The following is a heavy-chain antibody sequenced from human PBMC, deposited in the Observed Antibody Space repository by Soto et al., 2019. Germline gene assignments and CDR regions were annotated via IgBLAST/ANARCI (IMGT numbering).Heavy chain of an antibody. CDR2: MTGSGGDI. J-gene: IGHJ4*02. D-gene: IGHD5-12*01. V-gene: IGHV3-23*01. CDR1: GFSFSRYA. Sequence: EVQLLESGGGLVQPGGSLRLSCAASGFSFSRYAMMWVRQAPGKGQEWVAGMTGSGGDIRYADSVKGRFTISKDNSKNTLYVQMNSLRAEDTAIYYCAKDAVYNDGLWLVANWGQGTLVTVSS. CDR3: AKDAVYNDGLWLVAN.